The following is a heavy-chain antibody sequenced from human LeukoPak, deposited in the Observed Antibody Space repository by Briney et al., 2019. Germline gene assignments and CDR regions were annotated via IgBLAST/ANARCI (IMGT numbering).Heavy chain of an antibody. CDR2: IKQDGSEK. CDR1: GFTFSSYW. Sequence: GGSLRLSCAASGFTFSSYWMSWVRQAPGKGLEWVANIKQDGSEKYYVDSVKGRFTISRDNAKNSLYLQMNSLRAEDTAVYYCVRDSTGITYYGSRGFDYWGQGTLVTVSS. D-gene: IGHD3-10*01. V-gene: IGHV3-7*01. J-gene: IGHJ4*02. CDR3: VRDSTGITYYGSRGFDY.